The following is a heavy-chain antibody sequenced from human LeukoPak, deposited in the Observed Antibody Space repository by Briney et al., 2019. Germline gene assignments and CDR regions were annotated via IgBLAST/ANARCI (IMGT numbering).Heavy chain of an antibody. CDR2: IKQDGGEK. CDR3: TGLGGSYYTY. J-gene: IGHJ4*02. D-gene: IGHD1-26*01. CDR1: GFTFSSYW. Sequence: PGGSLRLSCAASGFTFSSYWMSWVRQAPGKGLEWVANIKQDGGEKYYVDSVKGRFTISRDNAKNSLFLQMNSLRAEDTAVYYCTGLGGSYYTYWGQGTLVTVSS. V-gene: IGHV3-7*01.